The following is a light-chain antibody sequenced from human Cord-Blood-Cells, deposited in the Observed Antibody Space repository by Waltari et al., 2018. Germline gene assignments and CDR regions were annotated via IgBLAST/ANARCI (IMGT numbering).Light chain of an antibody. CDR1: SSDVGGYNY. J-gene: IGLJ2*01. V-gene: IGLV2-8*01. Sequence: QSALTQPPSASGSPGQSVTISCPGTSSDVGGYNYVSWYQQHPGKAPKRMIYEVSKQPSGVPDRFSGSKSGNTASLTVSGLQAEDEADYYCSSYAGSNNVVFGGGTKLTVL. CDR3: SSYAGSNNVV. CDR2: EVS.